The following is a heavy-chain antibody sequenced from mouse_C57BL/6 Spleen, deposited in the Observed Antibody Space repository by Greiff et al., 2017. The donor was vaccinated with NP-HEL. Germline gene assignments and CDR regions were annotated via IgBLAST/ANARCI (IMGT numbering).Heavy chain of an antibody. J-gene: IGHJ3*01. CDR2: ILPGSGST. D-gene: IGHD2-2*01. CDR1: GYTFTGYW. Sequence: VKLMESGAELMKPGASVKLSCKATGYTFTGYWIEWVKQRPGHGLEWIGEILPGSGSTNYNEKFKGKATFTADTSSNTAYMQLSSLTTEDSAIYYCARRGIYYGYDPFAYWGQGTLVTVSA. CDR3: ARRGIYYGYDPFAY. V-gene: IGHV1-9*01.